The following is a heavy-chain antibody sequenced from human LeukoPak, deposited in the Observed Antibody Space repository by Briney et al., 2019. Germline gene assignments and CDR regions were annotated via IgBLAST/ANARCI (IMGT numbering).Heavy chain of an antibody. CDR3: ARERLGATKRVVNYDFDP. V-gene: IGHV3-13*01. CDR2: IGTAGDT. Sequence: GGSLRLSCAASGFTFSNYDMHWVRQAAGKGLEWISTIGTAGDTYYLASVEGRFTISRENAKNSLYLQINSLRAGDTAIYYCARERLGATKRVVNYDFDPWGRGTLVTVSS. CDR1: GFTFSNYD. D-gene: IGHD1-7*01. J-gene: IGHJ2*01.